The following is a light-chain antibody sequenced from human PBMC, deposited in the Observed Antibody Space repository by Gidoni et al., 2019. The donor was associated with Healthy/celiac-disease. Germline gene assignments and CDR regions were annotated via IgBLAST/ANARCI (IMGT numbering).Light chain of an antibody. CDR2: AAS. Sequence: EIVLTQSPATLSLSPGERATLSCRASQSVSSYLAWYQQKPGQAPRLLIYAASNRATGIPARFSGSGSGTDFTLTLSSLEPEDFAVYYCQQRSNWLITFGPXTKVDIK. CDR1: QSVSSY. V-gene: IGKV3-11*01. CDR3: QQRSNWLIT. J-gene: IGKJ3*01.